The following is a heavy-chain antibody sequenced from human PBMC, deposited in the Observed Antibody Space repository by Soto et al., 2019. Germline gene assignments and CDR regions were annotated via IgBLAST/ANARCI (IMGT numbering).Heavy chain of an antibody. V-gene: IGHV3-9*01. CDR2: ISWNSGNT. J-gene: IGHJ4*02. CDR1: GFTFDNYA. D-gene: IGHD2-2*01. CDR3: ARSAQYCSSTNCLAYFDY. Sequence: EVQLVESGGGLVQPGRSLRLSCAASGFTFDNYAMHWVRQAPGNGLEWVSRISWNSGNTDYAGSVKGRFIISRDSAKNSLELQMNSLRAEDTALYYCARSAQYCSSTNCLAYFDYWGQGTLVTVSS.